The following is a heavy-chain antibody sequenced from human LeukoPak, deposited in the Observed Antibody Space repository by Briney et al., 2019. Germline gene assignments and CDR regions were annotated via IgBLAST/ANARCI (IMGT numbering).Heavy chain of an antibody. V-gene: IGHV6-1*01. Sequence: SQTLSLTCAISGDSVSSNSAAWNWIRQCPSRGLEWLGRTYYRSKWYNDYAVSVKSRITINPDTSKNQFSLQLNSVTPEDTAVYYCARDPLYSSGEYYYYYGMDVWGQGTTVTVSS. CDR3: ARDPLYSSGEYYYYYGMDV. CDR2: TYYRSKWYN. D-gene: IGHD6-19*01. CDR1: GDSVSSNSAA. J-gene: IGHJ6*02.